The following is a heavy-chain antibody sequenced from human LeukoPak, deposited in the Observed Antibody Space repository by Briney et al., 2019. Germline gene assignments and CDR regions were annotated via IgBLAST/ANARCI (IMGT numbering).Heavy chain of an antibody. D-gene: IGHD7-27*01. J-gene: IGHJ4*02. CDR3: AKEDYWGYYFDS. CDR2: VYASGST. V-gene: IGHV4-61*02. Sequence: TLSLTCNVSGDSLSCRGSCFWSWIRQPAGKGLEWIGRVYASGSTHYNPSLKSRVTISVDTSENHFSLKLNSVTAADTAVYFCAKEDYWGYYFDSWGQGTLVTVSS. CDR1: GDSLSCRGSCF.